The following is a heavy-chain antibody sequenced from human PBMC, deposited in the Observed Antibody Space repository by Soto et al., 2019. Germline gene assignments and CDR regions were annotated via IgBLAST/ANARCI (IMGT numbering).Heavy chain of an antibody. CDR2: IGPESGAT. J-gene: IGHJ4*02. D-gene: IGHD1-26*01. CDR3: GRGRSGQIVVFY. CDR1: GYTFTGHY. V-gene: IGHV1-2*02. Sequence: ASVKVSCKASGYTFTGHYIHWVRQAPEQGPEWMGEIGPESGATRYAQKFQGRVTMTRDMSITAVYMELNNLSPDDTAVYFCGRGRSGQIVVFYWGQGTPVTVSS.